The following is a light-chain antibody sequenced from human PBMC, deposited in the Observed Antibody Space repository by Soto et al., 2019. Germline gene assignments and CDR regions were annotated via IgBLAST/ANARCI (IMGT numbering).Light chain of an antibody. CDR1: TSDVGGHNF. J-gene: IGLJ3*02. V-gene: IGLV2-14*01. Sequence: QSALTQPASVSGSPGASITISCSGTTSDVGGHNFVSWFQQHPGKAPKMMIYAVDQRPSGVSIRFSGSKSGNTASLTISGLQTEDEADYYCSSYTRSSIWVFGGGTKLTVL. CDR2: AVD. CDR3: SSYTRSSIWV.